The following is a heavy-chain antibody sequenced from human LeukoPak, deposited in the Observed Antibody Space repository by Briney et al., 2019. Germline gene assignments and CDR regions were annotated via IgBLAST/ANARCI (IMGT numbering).Heavy chain of an antibody. J-gene: IGHJ4*02. CDR2: ISYDGSNK. CDR3: ARDRVDSVAGEGPPLGY. V-gene: IGHV3-30*03. CDR1: GFTFDDYG. Sequence: GGSLRLSCAASGFTFDDYGMSWVRQAPGKGLEWVAVISYDGSNKYYADSVKGRFTISRDNSKNTLYLQMNSLRAEDTAVYYCARDRVDSVAGEGPPLGYWGQGTLVTVSS. D-gene: IGHD6-19*01.